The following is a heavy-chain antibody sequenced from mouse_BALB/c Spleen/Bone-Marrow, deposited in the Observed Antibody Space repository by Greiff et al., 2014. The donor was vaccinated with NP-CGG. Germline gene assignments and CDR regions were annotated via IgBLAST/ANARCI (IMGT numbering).Heavy chain of an antibody. CDR3: ARSDYGFPNSLDS. J-gene: IGHJ2*01. V-gene: IGHV1S56*01. Sequence: VKLKQSGPELVKPGALVKISCKASGYTFTSYDINWVKQRPGQGLEWIGWIYPGDGSTKYNEKFKGKATLTADRSSSTAYMQRSSMSSENSAVYFCARSDYGFPNSLDSWGQGTTLTVSS. D-gene: IGHD2-2*01. CDR1: GYTFTSYD. CDR2: IYPGDGST.